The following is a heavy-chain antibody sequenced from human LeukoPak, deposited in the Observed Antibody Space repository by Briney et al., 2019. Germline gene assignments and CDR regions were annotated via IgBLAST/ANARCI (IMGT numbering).Heavy chain of an antibody. CDR1: GDSVSSNSAA. V-gene: IGHV6-1*01. CDR2: TYYRSKWYN. J-gene: IGHJ5*02. CDR3: ARVGSSSWSNWFDP. D-gene: IGHD6-13*01. Sequence: SQTLSLTCAISGDSVSSNSAAWNWIRQSPSRGLEWLGRTYYRSKWYNDYAVSVKSRITINPDTSKNQFSLKLSSVTAADTAVYYCARVGSSSWSNWFDPWGLGTLVTVSS.